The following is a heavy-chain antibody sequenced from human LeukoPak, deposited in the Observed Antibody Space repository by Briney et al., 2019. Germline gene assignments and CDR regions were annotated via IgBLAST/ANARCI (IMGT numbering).Heavy chain of an antibody. D-gene: IGHD3-3*01. Sequence: SETLSLTCTVSGGSISSYYWSWIRQPPGKGLEGLGYIYYSGSTNYNPSLKSRVTISVDTSKNQFSLKLSSVTAADTAVYYCARVINDFWSGYYLDYWGQGTLVTVSS. CDR2: IYYSGST. J-gene: IGHJ4*02. CDR3: ARVINDFWSGYYLDY. V-gene: IGHV4-59*01. CDR1: GGSISSYY.